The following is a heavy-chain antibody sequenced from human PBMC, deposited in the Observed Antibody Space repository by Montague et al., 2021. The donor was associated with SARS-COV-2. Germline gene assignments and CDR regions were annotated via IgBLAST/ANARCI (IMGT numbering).Heavy chain of an antibody. Sequence: TLSLTCTVSGGSISSGGYYWSWIRQPPGKGLEWIGYIYYSGSTYYNPSLKSRVTISVDTSKNQFSLKLSSVTAADTAVYYCARAASDIVLMVYAIRAFDIWGQGTMVTVSS. CDR2: IYYSGST. CDR3: ARAASDIVLMVYAIRAFDI. CDR1: GGSISSGGYY. V-gene: IGHV4-31*03. J-gene: IGHJ3*02. D-gene: IGHD2-8*01.